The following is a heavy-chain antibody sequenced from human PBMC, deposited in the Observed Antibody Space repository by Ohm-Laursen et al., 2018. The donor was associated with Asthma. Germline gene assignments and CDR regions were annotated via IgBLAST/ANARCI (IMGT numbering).Heavy chain of an antibody. CDR1: GFTFSSYG. CDR3: TTLWDTAMVLYYFDY. CDR2: ISYDGSNK. Sequence: SLRLSCAASGFTFSSYGMHWVRQAPGKGLEWVAVISYDGSNKYYADSVKGRFTISRDNSKNTLYLQMNSLRAEDTAVYYCTTLWDTAMVLYYFDYWGQGTLVTVSS. D-gene: IGHD5-18*01. J-gene: IGHJ4*02. V-gene: IGHV3-30*03.